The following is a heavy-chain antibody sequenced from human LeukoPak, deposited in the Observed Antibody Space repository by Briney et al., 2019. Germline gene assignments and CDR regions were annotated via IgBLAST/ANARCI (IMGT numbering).Heavy chain of an antibody. J-gene: IGHJ4*02. CDR3: AKDGIGELSFDY. CDR2: ISYDGSNK. Sequence: PGGSLRLSCAASGFTFSSYGMHWVRQAPGKGLEWVAVISYDGSNKYYADSVKGRFTISRDNSKNTLYLQMNSLRAEDTAVYYCAKDGIGELSFDYWGQGTLVTVSS. CDR1: GFTFSSYG. D-gene: IGHD3-10*01. V-gene: IGHV3-30*18.